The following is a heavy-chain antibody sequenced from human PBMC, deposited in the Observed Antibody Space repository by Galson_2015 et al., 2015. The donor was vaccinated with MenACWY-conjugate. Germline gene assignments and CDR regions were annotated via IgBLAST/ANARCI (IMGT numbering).Heavy chain of an antibody. CDR1: GYTFTSYA. V-gene: IGHV1-3*01. CDR2: INAGTGNT. CDR3: ARALVAIPRVAGRPRVCGFNGFDP. J-gene: IGHJ5*02. D-gene: IGHD2-15*01. Sequence: SVKVSCKASGYTFTSYAMHWVRQAPGQRLEWMGWINAGTGNTNYSQKFKGRVTITRDKSASTGYMELSSLGSEDTDVYYCARALVAIPRVAGRPRVCGFNGFDPWGQGTLVTVSS.